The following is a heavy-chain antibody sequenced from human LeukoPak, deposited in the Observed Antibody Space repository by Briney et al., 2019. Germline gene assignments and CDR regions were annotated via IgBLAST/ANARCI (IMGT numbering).Heavy chain of an antibody. D-gene: IGHD6-13*01. CDR1: GFTFRTYY. Sequence: GGSLRLSCAASGFTFRTYYMSWVRQAPGKGLEWVSAISGSGGSTYYADSVKGRFTISRDNSKNTLYLQMNSLRAEDTAVYYCAKDHGYSSSWYLGLTDYWGQGTLVTVSS. V-gene: IGHV3-23*01. CDR3: AKDHGYSSSWYLGLTDY. CDR2: ISGSGGST. J-gene: IGHJ4*02.